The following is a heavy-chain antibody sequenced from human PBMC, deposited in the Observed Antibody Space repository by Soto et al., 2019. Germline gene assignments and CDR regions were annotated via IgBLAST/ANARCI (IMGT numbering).Heavy chain of an antibody. Sequence: QVQLQESGPGLMKPSQTLSLTCTVSGGSISSGDYYWSWIRQPPGKGLEWIGYISYSGSTYSNPSLKSRVSISVDTSKNQFSLKLNSVTAADTAVYYCARDKTRGSSTALDYWGQGTLVTVSS. V-gene: IGHV4-30-4*01. CDR2: ISYSGST. CDR1: GGSISSGDYY. D-gene: IGHD6-6*01. CDR3: ARDKTRGSSTALDY. J-gene: IGHJ4*02.